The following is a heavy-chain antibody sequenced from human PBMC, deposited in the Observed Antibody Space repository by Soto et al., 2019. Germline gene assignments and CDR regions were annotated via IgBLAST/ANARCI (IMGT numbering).Heavy chain of an antibody. CDR1: GGSISSGGYS. D-gene: IGHD6-19*01. CDR2: IYHSGST. V-gene: IGHV4-30-2*01. J-gene: IGHJ5*02. Sequence: PSETLSLTCAVSGGSISSGGYSWSWIRQPPGKGLEWIGYIYHSGSTYYNPSLKSRVTISVDRSKNKFSLKLSAVTAADTAVYYCARHKSRGRYFRKNIWSEWFDPWGEGTLLTVSS. CDR3: ARHKSRGRYFRKNIWSEWFDP.